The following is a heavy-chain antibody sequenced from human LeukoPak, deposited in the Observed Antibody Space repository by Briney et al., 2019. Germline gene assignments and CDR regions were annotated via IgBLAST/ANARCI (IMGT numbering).Heavy chain of an antibody. CDR2: INPNSGGT. CDR3: ARDPMVRGVTAYYFDY. D-gene: IGHD3-10*01. J-gene: IGHJ4*02. Sequence: EASVKVSCKASGYTFTGYYMHWVRQAPGQGLEWMGWINPNSGGTNYAQKFQGRGTMTRDTSISTAYMELSRLRSDDTAVYYCARDPMVRGVTAYYFDYWGQGTLVTVSS. V-gene: IGHV1-2*02. CDR1: GYTFTGYY.